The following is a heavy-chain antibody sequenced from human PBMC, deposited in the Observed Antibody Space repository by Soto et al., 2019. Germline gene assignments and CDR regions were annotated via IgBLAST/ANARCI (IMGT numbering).Heavy chain of an antibody. CDR2: INTYSGNT. CDR3: AGGQGSLIPYYFDS. D-gene: IGHD2-2*01. CDR1: EYTFTNYG. J-gene: IGHJ4*02. V-gene: IGHV1-18*04. Sequence: QVQLVQSGAEVKKPGASVRVSCKASEYTFTNYGINWVRLAPGQGLEWMGWINTYSGNTIYAQKFQDRLTITTDTSTNTASMELRSLTSDDTAVFYCAGGQGSLIPYYFDSWGQGTLVTVSS.